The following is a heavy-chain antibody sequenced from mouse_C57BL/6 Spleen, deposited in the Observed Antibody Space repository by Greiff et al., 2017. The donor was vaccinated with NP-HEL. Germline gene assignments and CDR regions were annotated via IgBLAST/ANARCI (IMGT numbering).Heavy chain of an antibody. Sequence: QVQLQQPGTELVKPGASVKLSCKASGYTFTSYWMHWVKQRPGQGLEWIGNINPSNGGTNYNEKFKSKATLTVDKSSSTAYMQLSSLTSEDSAVYYCAREEGIGLVRYFDVWGTGTTVTVSS. CDR3: AREEGIGLVRYFDV. D-gene: IGHD2-14*01. CDR1: GYTFTSYW. CDR2: INPSNGGT. V-gene: IGHV1-53*01. J-gene: IGHJ1*03.